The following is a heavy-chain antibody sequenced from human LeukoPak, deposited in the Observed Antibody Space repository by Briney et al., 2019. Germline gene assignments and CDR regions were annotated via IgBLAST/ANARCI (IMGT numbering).Heavy chain of an antibody. CDR3: AKRGVVIRVFLVGFHKEAYYFDS. D-gene: IGHD3-10*01. J-gene: IGHJ4*02. Sequence: GGSLRLSCEASGFTFSSYIMTWVRQAPGKGLEWVSTIKGSAEATFYADSVQGRFTISRDNTKNTLYLQMNSLRAEDTAVYFCAKRGVVIRVFLVGFHKEAYYFDSWGQGALVTVSS. V-gene: IGHV3-23*01. CDR1: GFTFSSYI. CDR2: IKGSAEAT.